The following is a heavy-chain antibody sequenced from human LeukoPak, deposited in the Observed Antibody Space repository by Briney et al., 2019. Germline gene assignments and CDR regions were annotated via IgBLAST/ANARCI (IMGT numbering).Heavy chain of an antibody. V-gene: IGHV3-23*01. CDR2: ISGSGGST. D-gene: IGHD2-2*01. Sequence: GGSLRLSCAASGFTFSSYAMSWVRHAPGKGLEWVSAISGSGGSTYYADSVKGRFTISRDNSKNTLYLQMNSLRAEDTAVYYCAKWVGTIVVVPAAPIRYWGQGTLVTVSS. CDR3: AKWVGTIVVVPAAPIRY. CDR1: GFTFSSYA. J-gene: IGHJ4*02.